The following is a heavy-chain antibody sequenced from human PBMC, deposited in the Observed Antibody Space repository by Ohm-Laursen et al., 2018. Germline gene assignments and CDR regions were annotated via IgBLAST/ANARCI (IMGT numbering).Heavy chain of an antibody. CDR2: ISSSGSTI. CDR1: GFTFSSYE. D-gene: IGHD5-18*01. J-gene: IGHJ4*02. Sequence: SLRLSCTASGFTFSSYEMNWVRQAPGKGLEWVSYISSSGSTIYYADSVKGRFTISRDNAKNSLYLQMNSLRAEDTAVYYCARGGRGYSYGIPDYWGQGTLVTVSS. CDR3: ARGGRGYSYGIPDY. V-gene: IGHV3-48*03.